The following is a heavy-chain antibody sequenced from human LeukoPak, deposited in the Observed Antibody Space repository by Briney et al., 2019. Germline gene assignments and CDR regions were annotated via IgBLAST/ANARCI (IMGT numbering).Heavy chain of an antibody. CDR1: GFTFSNYG. CDR3: AKVYYYGSGSYSTSDY. Sequence: GGSLRLSCAASGFTFSNYGMSWVRRAPGKGLEWVSIISVSGGSTYYADSVKGRFTISRDNSKNTLYLQMNSLRAEDTAVYYCAKVYYYGSGSYSTSDYWGQGTLVTVSS. J-gene: IGHJ4*02. CDR2: ISVSGGST. V-gene: IGHV3-23*01. D-gene: IGHD3-10*01.